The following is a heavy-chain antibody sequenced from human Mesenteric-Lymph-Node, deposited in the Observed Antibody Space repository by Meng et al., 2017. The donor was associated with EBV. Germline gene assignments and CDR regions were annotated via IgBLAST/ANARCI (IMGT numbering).Heavy chain of an antibody. J-gene: IGHJ4*01. CDR3: VRDRGNSYFDY. CDR2: IWYDGSNT. D-gene: IGHD3-10*01. CDR1: GFTFRNHG. V-gene: IGHV3-33*01. Sequence: QGQLVAAGGGVVQPGTSLRLSCAASGFTFRNHGMHWVRQAPGKGLEWVTIIWYDGSNTYYVDSVKGRFTISRDNSKNMLYLQMNSLRAEDTAVYYCVRDRGNSYFDYWGQGTLVTVSS.